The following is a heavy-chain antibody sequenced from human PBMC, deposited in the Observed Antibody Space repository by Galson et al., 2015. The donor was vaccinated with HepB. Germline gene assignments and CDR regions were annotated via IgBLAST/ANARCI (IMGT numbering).Heavy chain of an antibody. J-gene: IGHJ5*02. CDR3: AAGGYNYGYDAADH. CDR1: ELTFGDYA. CDR2: ISSTGFGGTT. D-gene: IGHD5-18*01. V-gene: IGHV3-49*03. Sequence: SLRLSCAGSELTFGDYAVSWFRQAPGKRLEWVGFISSTGFGGTTEYAASLKGRFNISRDDSKGVAYLQMGSLMPEDTAVYSCAAGGYNYGYDAADHWGQGTLVTVSS.